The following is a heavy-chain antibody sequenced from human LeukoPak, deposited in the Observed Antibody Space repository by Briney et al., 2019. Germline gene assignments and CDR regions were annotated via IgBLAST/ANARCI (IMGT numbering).Heavy chain of an antibody. CDR2: IYYSGST. CDR1: GGSVSSGSYY. Sequence: SETLSLTCTVSGGSVSSGSYYWSWIRQPPGKGLEWIGYIYYSGSTNYNPSLKIRVTISVDTSKNQFSLKLSSVTAADTAVYYCARWHYYGSGSYYTNWFDPWGQGTLVTVSS. J-gene: IGHJ5*02. D-gene: IGHD3-10*01. V-gene: IGHV4-61*01. CDR3: ARWHYYGSGSYYTNWFDP.